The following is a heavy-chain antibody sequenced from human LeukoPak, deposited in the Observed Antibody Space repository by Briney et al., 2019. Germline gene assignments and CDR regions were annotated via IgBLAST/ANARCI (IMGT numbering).Heavy chain of an antibody. CDR1: GFTFSSYW. J-gene: IGHJ4*03. Sequence: GGSLRCYGAASGFTFSSYWMHWVRQAPGKGLVWVSRLSSDVSSITYADSVTGRFTISRDNGKNTLYLQMNRLTAEDTSVYYCARDPSSMVGYFDYWGLATLVTVSS. D-gene: IGHD2-8*01. CDR3: ARDPSSMVGYFDY. CDR2: LSSDVSSI. V-gene: IGHV3-74*03.